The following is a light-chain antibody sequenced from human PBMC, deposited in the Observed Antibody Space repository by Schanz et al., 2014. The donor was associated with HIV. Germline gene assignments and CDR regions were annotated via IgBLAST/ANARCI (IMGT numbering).Light chain of an antibody. CDR1: SGDVGRYDY. J-gene: IGLJ3*02. Sequence: QSVLTQPASVSGSLGQSITISCTGTSGDVGRYDYVSWYQQHPGQAPKLLIYDVTYRPSGISNRFSGSKSGNTASLTVSGLQAEDDADYYCSSFAGSNIPWVFGGGTKLTVL. V-gene: IGLV2-14*03. CDR3: SSFAGSNIPWV. CDR2: DVT.